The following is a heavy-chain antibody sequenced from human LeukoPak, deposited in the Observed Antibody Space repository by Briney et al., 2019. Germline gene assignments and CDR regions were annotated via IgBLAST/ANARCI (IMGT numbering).Heavy chain of an antibody. CDR2: IYYSGST. V-gene: IGHV4-59*13. CDR3: ARGIALYDFWSGSSPYYMDV. Sequence: PSETLSLTCTVSGGPISSYYWSWIRQPPGKGLEWIGYIYYSGSTNYNPSLKSRVTISVDTSKNQFSLKLSSVTAADTAVYYCARGIALYDFWSGSSPYYMDVWGKGTTVTVSS. D-gene: IGHD3-3*01. J-gene: IGHJ6*03. CDR1: GGPISSYY.